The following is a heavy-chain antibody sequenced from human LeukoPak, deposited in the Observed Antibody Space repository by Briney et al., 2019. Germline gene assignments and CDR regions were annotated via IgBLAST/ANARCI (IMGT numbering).Heavy chain of an antibody. Sequence: ALRLSCAASGFMFDDYAMHWVRQAPGKGLEWVSGISWNSGSLDYADSVKGRFTISRDNAKNSLYLQMNSLRPEDTALYYCARSRSYSGWSPPGYWGQGTLVTVSS. CDR3: ARSRSYSGWSPPGY. CDR1: GFMFDDYA. CDR2: ISWNSGSL. D-gene: IGHD6-19*01. J-gene: IGHJ4*02. V-gene: IGHV3-9*01.